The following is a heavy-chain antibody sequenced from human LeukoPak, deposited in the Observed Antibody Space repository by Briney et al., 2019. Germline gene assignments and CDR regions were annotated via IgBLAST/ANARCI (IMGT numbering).Heavy chain of an antibody. V-gene: IGHV1-18*01. CDR1: GYTVTSYG. J-gene: IGHJ1*01. Sequence: ASVKVSCKASGYTVTSYGIIWVRQAPGQGLEWMGGIRTYDDNANYAERLQGRVTMTTDTSTSTAYMELRSLRSDDTAVYYCARDRRLRFLEWSSIGYFQHWGQGTLVTVSS. D-gene: IGHD3-3*01. CDR3: ARDRRLRFLEWSSIGYFQH. CDR2: IRTYDDNA.